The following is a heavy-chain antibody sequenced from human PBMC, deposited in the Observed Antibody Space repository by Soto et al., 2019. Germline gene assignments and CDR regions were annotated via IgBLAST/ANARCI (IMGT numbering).Heavy chain of an antibody. V-gene: IGHV1-2*04. CDR2: INPNSGGT. D-gene: IGHD4-17*01. CDR3: SRGRSDYGDDKAGGTGPYYYYGMDV. Sequence: QVQLVQSGAEVKKPGASVKVSCKASGYTFTGYYMHWVRQAPGQGLEWMGWINPNSGGTNYAQKFQGWVTMPRDTSISTAYMELRRLRSDDTAVYDCSRGRSDYGDDKAGGTGPYYYYGMDVWGQGTTVTVSS. J-gene: IGHJ6*02. CDR1: GYTFTGYY.